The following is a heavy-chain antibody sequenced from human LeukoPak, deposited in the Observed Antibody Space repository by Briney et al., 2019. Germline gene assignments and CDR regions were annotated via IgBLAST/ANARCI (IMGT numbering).Heavy chain of an antibody. CDR1: GYTFTGYY. CDR2: INPNSGDT. Sequence: GASVKVSCKASGYTFTGYYMHWVRQAPGQGLEWMGRINPNSGDTNYAQKFQARVTMTRDTSISTAYMELSRLRSDDTAVYYCARGLLTGIPFDYWGQGTMVTVSS. CDR3: ARGLLTGIPFDY. V-gene: IGHV1-2*06. D-gene: IGHD7-27*01. J-gene: IGHJ4*02.